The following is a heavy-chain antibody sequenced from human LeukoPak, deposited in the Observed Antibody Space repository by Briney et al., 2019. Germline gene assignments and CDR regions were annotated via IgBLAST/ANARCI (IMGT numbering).Heavy chain of an antibody. CDR1: GFTFSSYA. CDR2: ISGSGGST. D-gene: IGHD3-22*01. CDR3: ASLYDSSGYYYVADAFDI. J-gene: IGHJ3*02. V-gene: IGHV3-23*01. Sequence: GGSLRLSCAASGFTFSSYAMSWVRQAPGKGLEWVSAISGSGGSTYYADSVKGRFTISRDNSKNTLYLQMSSLRAEDTAVYYCASLYDSSGYYYVADAFDIWGQGTMVTVSS.